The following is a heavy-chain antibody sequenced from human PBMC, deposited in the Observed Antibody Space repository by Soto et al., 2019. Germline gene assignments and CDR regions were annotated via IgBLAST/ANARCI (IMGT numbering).Heavy chain of an antibody. D-gene: IGHD6-19*01. CDR1: RNSVSGTHSY. CDR3: ARPFAAQTVVGFHF. CDR2: VPHAGNT. Sequence: TLFLTFPIHRNSVSGTHSYWGWVRQAPGKGLEWIGSVPHAGNTYYNPSLKSRVTLLIDTSKNQFSLSQSSVTAADTAVYYCARPFAAQTVVGFHFWGQG. V-gene: IGHV4-39*01. J-gene: IGHJ4*02.